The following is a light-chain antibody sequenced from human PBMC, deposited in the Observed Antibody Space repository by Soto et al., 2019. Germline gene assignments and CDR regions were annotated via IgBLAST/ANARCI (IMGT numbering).Light chain of an antibody. J-gene: IGLJ3*02. V-gene: IGLV1-44*01. CDR3: AVWDDSLNGPV. CDR2: SDS. CDR1: TSNIGANT. Sequence: QSVLTQPPSASGAPGQRVTISCSGSTSNIGANTVTWYRQVPGTAPKLLMFSDSQRPSGVPDRISGSKPGTSASLAISGLQSDDEADYYCAVWDDSLNGPVIGGGTKLTVL.